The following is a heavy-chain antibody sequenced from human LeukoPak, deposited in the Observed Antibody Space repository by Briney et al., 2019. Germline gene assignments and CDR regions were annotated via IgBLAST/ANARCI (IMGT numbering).Heavy chain of an antibody. J-gene: IGHJ4*02. CDR1: GGSISSYS. Sequence: SETLSLTCTVSGGSISSYSWSWIRQPPGKGLEWIGYIYYSGSTNYNPSLKSRVTISVDTSKNQFSLKLSSVTAADTAVYYCASRYCSGGSCFFDYWGQGTLVTVSS. D-gene: IGHD2-15*01. CDR3: ASRYCSGGSCFFDY. V-gene: IGHV4-59*01. CDR2: IYYSGST.